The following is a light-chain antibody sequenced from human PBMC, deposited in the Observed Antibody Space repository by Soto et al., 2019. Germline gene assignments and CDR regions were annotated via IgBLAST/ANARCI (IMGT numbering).Light chain of an antibody. J-gene: IGKJ1*01. V-gene: IGKV3-20*01. Sequence: EIVLTQSPGTLSLSPGERATLSCRASQSVSSSYLAWYQQKPGQAPRLLIYGASSRATGIPDRFSGSGSGTAFPLTISRLEPEDFAVYYCQQYGSSPFGQGTKVEIK. CDR3: QQYGSSP. CDR2: GAS. CDR1: QSVSSSY.